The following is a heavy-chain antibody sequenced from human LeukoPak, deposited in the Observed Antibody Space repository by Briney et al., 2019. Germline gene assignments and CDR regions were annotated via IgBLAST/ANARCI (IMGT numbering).Heavy chain of an antibody. Sequence: SGTLSLTCAVSGGSISSSNWWSWVRQPPGKGLEWIGEIYHSGSTNYNPSLKSRVTISVDTSKNQFSLKLSSVTAADTAVYYCARDTSSSWHNWFDPWGQGTLVTVSS. D-gene: IGHD6-13*01. CDR3: ARDTSSSWHNWFDP. CDR2: IYHSGST. CDR1: GGSISSSNW. J-gene: IGHJ5*02. V-gene: IGHV4-4*02.